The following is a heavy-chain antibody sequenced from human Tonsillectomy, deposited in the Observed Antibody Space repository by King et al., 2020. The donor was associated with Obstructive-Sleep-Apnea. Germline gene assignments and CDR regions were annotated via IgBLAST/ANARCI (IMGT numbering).Heavy chain of an antibody. J-gene: IGHJ6*02. V-gene: IGHV4-30-4*01. CDR1: GGSISSGDYY. CDR2: IYYSGST. CDR3: ARVAGGGWFGELFWV. D-gene: IGHD3-10*01. Sequence: VQLQESGPGLVKPSQTLSLTCTVSGGSISSGDYYWSLIRQPPGKGLEWIGYIYYSGSTYYNPSLKSRVTISVDTSKNQFSLKLSSVTAADTAVYYCARVAGGGWFGELFWVWGQGTTVTVSS.